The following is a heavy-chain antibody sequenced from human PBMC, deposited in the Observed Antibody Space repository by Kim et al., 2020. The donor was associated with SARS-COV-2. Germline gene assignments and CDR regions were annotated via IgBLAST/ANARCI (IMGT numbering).Heavy chain of an antibody. V-gene: IGHV3-11*01. D-gene: IGHD2-2*01. Sequence: GRFTTSRDNAKNSLYLQMNSLRAEDTAVYYCARDLYLGKYQLLHKGWFDPWGQGTLVTVSS. J-gene: IGHJ5*02. CDR3: ARDLYLGKYQLLHKGWFDP.